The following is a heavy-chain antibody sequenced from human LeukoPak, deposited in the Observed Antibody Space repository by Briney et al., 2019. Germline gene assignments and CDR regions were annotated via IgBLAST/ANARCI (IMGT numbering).Heavy chain of an antibody. CDR3: ASHRLRDYGDFGIFDY. J-gene: IGHJ4*02. CDR1: GYSFTSYW. Sequence: GESLKISCKGSGYSFTSYWIGWVRQMPGKGLEWMGIIYPDDSDTRYSPSFQGQVTISADKSISTAYLQWSSLKASDTAMYYCASHRLRDYGDFGIFDYWGQGTLVTVSS. V-gene: IGHV5-51*01. CDR2: IYPDDSDT. D-gene: IGHD4-17*01.